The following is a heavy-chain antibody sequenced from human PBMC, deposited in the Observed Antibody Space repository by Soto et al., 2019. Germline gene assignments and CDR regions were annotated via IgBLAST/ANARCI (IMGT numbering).Heavy chain of an antibody. CDR3: ARYVTPTPINWFDP. Sequence: QVQLQESGPGLVKPSQTLSLTCTVSGGSISSGDYYWSWIRQPPGKGLEWIGYIYYSGSTYYNPSLKGRVNISVDTSKNQFSLKLSSVTAADTAVYYCARYVTPTPINWFDPWGQGTLVTVSS. V-gene: IGHV4-30-4*01. CDR2: IYYSGST. J-gene: IGHJ5*02. CDR1: GGSISSGDYY. D-gene: IGHD2-21*02.